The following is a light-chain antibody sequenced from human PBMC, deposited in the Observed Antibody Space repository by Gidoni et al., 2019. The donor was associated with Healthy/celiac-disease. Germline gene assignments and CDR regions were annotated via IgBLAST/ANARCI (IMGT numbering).Light chain of an antibody. CDR1: QSVLYSSNNKNY. CDR3: QQYYSTPWT. V-gene: IGKV4-1*01. J-gene: IGKJ1*01. Sequence: IVMTQSPDSLAVSLGARATINCKSSQSVLYSSNNKNYLAWYQQKPGQPPKLLIYWASTRESGVPDRFSGSGSGTDFTLTISSLQAEDVAVYYCQQYYSTPWTFXQXTKVXIK. CDR2: WAS.